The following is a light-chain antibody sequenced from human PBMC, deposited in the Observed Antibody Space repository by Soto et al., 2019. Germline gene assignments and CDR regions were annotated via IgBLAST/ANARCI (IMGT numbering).Light chain of an antibody. Sequence: DIQMTQSPSTLSASVGDRVTITCRASQSINNWLAWYQQKPGKAPKLLLYEASGLESGVPSRFSGSGSGTESTLTVSTLQPNNFAPYYCKHYNSYSPAFGQGTKVEIK. CDR2: EAS. J-gene: IGKJ1*01. CDR3: KHYNSYSPA. V-gene: IGKV1-5*03. CDR1: QSINNW.